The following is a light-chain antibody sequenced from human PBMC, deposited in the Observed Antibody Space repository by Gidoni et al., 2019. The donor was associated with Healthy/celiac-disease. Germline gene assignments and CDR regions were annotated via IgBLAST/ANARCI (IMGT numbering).Light chain of an antibody. Sequence: ELVLTQSPATLSLSPGERATLSCRASQSVSSYLAWYHQKPGQAPRLLIYDASNRATGIPARFSGSGSGTDFTLTISSLEPEDFAVYYCQQRSNWSFGQGTKLEIK. CDR2: DAS. CDR1: QSVSSY. CDR3: QQRSNWS. J-gene: IGKJ2*01. V-gene: IGKV3-11*01.